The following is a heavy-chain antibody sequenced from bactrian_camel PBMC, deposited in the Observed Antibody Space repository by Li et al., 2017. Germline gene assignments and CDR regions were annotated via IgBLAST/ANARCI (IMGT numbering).Heavy chain of an antibody. V-gene: IGHV3S1*01. D-gene: IGHD3*01. J-gene: IGHJ4*01. CDR1: VSSANDYC. CDR3: AADQQPCGWRSLLASEYDY. CDR2: VSTGGSST. Sequence: HVQLVESGGGSVQAGGSLRLSCAVSVSSANDYCLGWFRQASGKEREAVAAVSTGGSSTMYVDSVKGRFTISKDNVKNTLYLQMNSLQSEDTAVYYCAADQQPCGWRSLLASEYDYWGQGTQVTVS.